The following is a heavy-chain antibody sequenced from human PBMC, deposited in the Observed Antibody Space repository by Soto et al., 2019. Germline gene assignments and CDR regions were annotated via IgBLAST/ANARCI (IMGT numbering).Heavy chain of an antibody. D-gene: IGHD2-2*01. J-gene: IGHJ4*02. CDR1: GFTFSSYW. Sequence: GGSLRLSCAASGFTFSSYWMSWVRQAPGKGLEWVANIKQDGSEKYYVDSVKGRFTISRDNAKNSLYLQMNSLRAEDTAVYYCARESPGALVLYYFDYWGQGTLVTVSS. CDR2: IKQDGSEK. V-gene: IGHV3-7*05. CDR3: ARESPGALVLYYFDY.